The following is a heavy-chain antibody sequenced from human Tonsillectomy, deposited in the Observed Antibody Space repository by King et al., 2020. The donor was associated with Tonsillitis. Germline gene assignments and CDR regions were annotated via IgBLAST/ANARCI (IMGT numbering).Heavy chain of an antibody. CDR1: GFAISSSW. V-gene: IGHV3-74*01. CDR2: LKSYGRST. D-gene: IGHD5-24*01. Sequence: VQLVESGGGLVQPGGSLRLSCTASGFAISSSWMHWVRQLPGKGLVWVSRLKSYGRSTLYADSVKGRFTISRDNANNTLDLQMNSLSAEDTAVYYCASEREGYNGALDTWGQGTTVTVSS. CDR3: ASEREGYNGALDT. J-gene: IGHJ3*02.